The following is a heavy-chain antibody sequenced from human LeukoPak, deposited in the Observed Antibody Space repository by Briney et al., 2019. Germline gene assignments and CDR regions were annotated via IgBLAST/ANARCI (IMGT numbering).Heavy chain of an antibody. Sequence: ASVKVSCKASGYTSTSYDINWVRQATGQGLEWMGWMNPNSGNTGYAQKFQGRVTMTRNTSISTAYMELSSLRSEDTAVYYCARHPTTIAAAGNDYWGQGTLVTVSS. CDR3: ARHPTTIAAAGNDY. D-gene: IGHD6-13*01. J-gene: IGHJ4*02. V-gene: IGHV1-8*01. CDR1: GYTSTSYD. CDR2: MNPNSGNT.